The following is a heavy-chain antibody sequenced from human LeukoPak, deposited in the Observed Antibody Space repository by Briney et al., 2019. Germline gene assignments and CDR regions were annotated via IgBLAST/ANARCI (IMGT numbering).Heavy chain of an antibody. D-gene: IGHD4-17*01. CDR2: LTGSGGNT. Sequence: GGSLRLSCAASGFTFSSYAMSWVRQGPGQGLEVVSGLTGSGGNTSYADSVKGRFTISRDNSKNTLSLQMNSLRAEDAAVYYCAREKGLRFWGQGTLVSVSS. CDR3: AREKGLRF. V-gene: IGHV3-23*01. CDR1: GFTFSSYA. J-gene: IGHJ4*02.